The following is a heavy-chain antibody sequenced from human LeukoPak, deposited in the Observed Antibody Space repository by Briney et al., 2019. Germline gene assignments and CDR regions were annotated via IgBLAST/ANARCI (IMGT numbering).Heavy chain of an antibody. CDR3: AKTSAAAGTGTTKLVRHYDY. J-gene: IGHJ4*02. CDR1: GFTFSSYA. Sequence: GRSLRLSCAASGFTFSSYAMSWVRQAPGKGLEWVSAISGSGGSTYYADSVKGRFTISRDNSKNTLYLQMNSLRAEDTAVYYCAKTSAAAGTGTTKLVRHYDYWGQGTLVTVSS. V-gene: IGHV3-23*01. CDR2: ISGSGGST. D-gene: IGHD6-13*01.